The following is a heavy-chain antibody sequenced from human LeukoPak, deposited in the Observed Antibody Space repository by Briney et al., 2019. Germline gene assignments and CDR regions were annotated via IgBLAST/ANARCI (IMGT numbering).Heavy chain of an antibody. V-gene: IGHV3-23*01. CDR3: AKDKDRDPRLSYFDY. Sequence: GGSLRLSCAVSGITLSNYGMTWVRQAPGKGLEWVAGISGSGGGTHYADSVKGRFTISRDNPKNTLHLQMNSLRAEDTALYYCAKDKDRDPRLSYFDYSGQGTLVTVSP. CDR2: ISGSGGGT. CDR1: GITLSNYG. D-gene: IGHD4/OR15-4a*01. J-gene: IGHJ4*02.